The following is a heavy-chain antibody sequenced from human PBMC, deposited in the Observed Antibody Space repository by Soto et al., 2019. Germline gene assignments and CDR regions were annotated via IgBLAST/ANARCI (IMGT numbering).Heavy chain of an antibody. J-gene: IGHJ5*02. V-gene: IGHV6-1*01. D-gene: IGHD3-10*01. CDR1: VDSVSSYSAA. Sequence: PSQTRSLTCAISVDSVSSYSAAWNWIRQSPSGGLECLGRTYYRSRFFSDYAESVKSRIIINPDTSKNKFSLQLKSVTPEDTAVYYGVRDRYSSSGWFDPWGQGTPVTVSS. CDR3: VRDRYSSSGWFDP. CDR2: TYYRSRFFS.